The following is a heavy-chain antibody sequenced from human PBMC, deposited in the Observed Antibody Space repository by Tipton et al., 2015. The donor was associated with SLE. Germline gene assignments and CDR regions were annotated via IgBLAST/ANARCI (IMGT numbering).Heavy chain of an antibody. CDR3: ARLNARGAFDI. CDR2: IYYSGST. Sequence: TLSLTCTVSGGSISSHYWSWFRQPPGKGLEWIGYIYYSGSTNSNPPLKSRVTMSVDTSKNQFSLKLSSVTAADTAVYYCARLNARGAFDIWGQGTMVTVSS. J-gene: IGHJ3*02. CDR1: GGSISSHY. V-gene: IGHV4-59*11.